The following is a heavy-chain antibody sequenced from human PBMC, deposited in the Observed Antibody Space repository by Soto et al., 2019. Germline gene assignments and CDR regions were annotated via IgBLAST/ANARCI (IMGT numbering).Heavy chain of an antibody. V-gene: IGHV4-59*11. CDR1: GGYISSHY. CDR2: IYYRGIT. J-gene: IGHJ4*03. Sequence: FAIKSLTCTASGGYISSHYWSRNRHKKGKGLEWIGYIYYRGITNYNPSLKSRVTISVDKSKTQFSLKLSSVTAADTAVYYCASLPSTMVRVFDGCGQGTMVTVSS. D-gene: IGHD3-10*01. CDR3: ASLPSTMVRVFDG.